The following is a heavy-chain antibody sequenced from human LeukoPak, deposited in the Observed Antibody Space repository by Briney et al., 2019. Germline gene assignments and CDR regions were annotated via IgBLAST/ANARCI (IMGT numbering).Heavy chain of an antibody. Sequence: SEALSLTCAVYGGSFSGYYRSWIRQPPGKGLEWIGEINHSGSTNYNPSLKSRVTISVDTSKNQFSLKLSSVTAADTAVYYCASLYGSGSFMWGRVVTRARYYMDVWGKGTSVTISS. V-gene: IGHV4-34*01. D-gene: IGHD3-10*01. CDR2: INHSGST. CDR3: ASLYGSGSFMWGRVVTRARYYMDV. CDR1: GGSFSGYY. J-gene: IGHJ6*03.